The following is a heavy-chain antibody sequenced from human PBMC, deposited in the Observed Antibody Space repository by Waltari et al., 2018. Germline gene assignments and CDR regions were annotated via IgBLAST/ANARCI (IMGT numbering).Heavy chain of an antibody. V-gene: IGHV4-59*08. Sequence: QVQLQESGPGLVKPSETLSLTCTVSGGSISSYYWSWIRQPPGKGLEWIGYIYYSGSTNYNPSLKSRVTISVDTSKNQFSLKLSSVTAADTAVYYCARAGLASYYGMDVWGQGTTVTVSS. J-gene: IGHJ6*02. CDR3: ARAGLASYYGMDV. CDR2: IYYSGST. CDR1: GGSISSYY.